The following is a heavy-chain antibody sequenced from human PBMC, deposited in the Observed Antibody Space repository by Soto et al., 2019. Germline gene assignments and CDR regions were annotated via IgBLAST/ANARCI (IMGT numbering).Heavy chain of an antibody. CDR1: GGSISSYY. CDR3: ARGGDYYDSSGYDY. CDR2: IYYSGST. V-gene: IGHV4-59*01. D-gene: IGHD3-22*01. J-gene: IGHJ4*02. Sequence: PSETLSLTCTVSGGSISSYYWSWIRQPPGKGLVWIGYIYYSGSTNYNPSLKSRVTISVDTSKNQFSLKLSSVTAADTAVYYCARGGDYYDSSGYDYWGQGTLVTVSS.